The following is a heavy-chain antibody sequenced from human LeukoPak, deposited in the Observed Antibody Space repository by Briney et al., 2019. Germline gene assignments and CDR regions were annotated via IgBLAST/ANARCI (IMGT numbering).Heavy chain of an antibody. D-gene: IGHD1-26*01. CDR1: GGSISSYY. Sequence: SETLSLTCTVSGGSISSYYWSWIRQPPGKGLEWIGYIYYSGSTNYNPSLKSRVAISVDTSKNQFSLKLSSVTAADTAVYYCARHRXXXGSYYWVLDYWGQGTLVTV. CDR2: IYYSGST. CDR3: ARHRXXXGSYYWVLDY. J-gene: IGHJ4*02. V-gene: IGHV4-59*08.